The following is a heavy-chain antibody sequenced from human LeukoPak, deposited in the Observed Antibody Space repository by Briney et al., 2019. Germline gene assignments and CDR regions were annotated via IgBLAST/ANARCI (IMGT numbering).Heavy chain of an antibody. J-gene: IGHJ4*02. CDR2: ISGSGVDT. Sequence: GGSLRLSCAASGFTFSNYWMSWVRQVPGKGLEWVSGISGSGVDTHYAGSVKGRFRISRDNSKNTLYLQLSSLRADDTAVYYCASGTYRLGDYWGLGTLVTVSS. D-gene: IGHD3-10*01. CDR1: GFTFSNYW. CDR3: ASGTYRLGDY. V-gene: IGHV3-23*01.